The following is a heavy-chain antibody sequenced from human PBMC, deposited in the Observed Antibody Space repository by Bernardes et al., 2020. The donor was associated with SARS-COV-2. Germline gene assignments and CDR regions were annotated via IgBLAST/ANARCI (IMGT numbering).Heavy chain of an antibody. CDR3: ARVYIVTTNSGSDP. Sequence: GGSLRLSCAASGFTFSSHSMNWVRQTPGKGLEWVSYISSSGLTKYYADSVRGRFTISRDNAKNSLYLQMNNLRAEDTAVYYCARVYIVTTNSGSDPWGQGTLVTVSS. J-gene: IGHJ5*02. CDR1: GFTFSSHS. CDR2: ISSSGLTK. V-gene: IGHV3-48*04. D-gene: IGHD5-12*01.